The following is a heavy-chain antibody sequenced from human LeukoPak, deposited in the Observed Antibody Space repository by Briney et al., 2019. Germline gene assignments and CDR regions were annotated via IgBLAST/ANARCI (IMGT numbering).Heavy chain of an antibody. V-gene: IGHV4-59*12. D-gene: IGHD3-22*01. CDR2: IYYSGST. J-gene: IGHJ4*02. CDR3: ARGGPKSRWLLRYFDY. CDR1: GGSISSYY. Sequence: PSETLSLTCTVSGGSISSYYWSWIRQPPGKGLEWIGYIYYSGSTNYNPSLKSRVTISVDTSKNQFSLKLSSVTAADTAVYYCARGGPKSRWLLRYFDYWGQGTLVTVSS.